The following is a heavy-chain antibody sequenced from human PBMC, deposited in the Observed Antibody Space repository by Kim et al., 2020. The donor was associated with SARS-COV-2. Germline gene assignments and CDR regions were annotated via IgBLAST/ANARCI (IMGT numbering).Heavy chain of an antibody. Sequence: GYAQKFQGRVTMTRNTSISTAYMELSSLRSEDTAVYYCASLIPAGWYFDLWGRGTLVTVSS. CDR3: ASLIPAGWYFDL. D-gene: IGHD2-2*02. V-gene: IGHV1-8*01. J-gene: IGHJ2*01.